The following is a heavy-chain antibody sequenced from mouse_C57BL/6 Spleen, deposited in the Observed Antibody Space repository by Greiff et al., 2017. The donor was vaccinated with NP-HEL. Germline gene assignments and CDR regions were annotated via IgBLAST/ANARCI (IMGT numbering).Heavy chain of an antibody. CDR2: ISYDGSN. J-gene: IGHJ3*01. Sequence: EVQLQESGPGLVKPSQSLSLTCSVTGYSITSGYYWNWIRQFPGNKLEWMGYISYDGSNNYNPSLKNRISITRDTSKNQFFLKLNSVTTEDTATYYCAREPQLRGFAYWGQGTLVTVSA. V-gene: IGHV3-6*01. CDR1: GYSITSGYY. D-gene: IGHD3-1*01. CDR3: AREPQLRGFAY.